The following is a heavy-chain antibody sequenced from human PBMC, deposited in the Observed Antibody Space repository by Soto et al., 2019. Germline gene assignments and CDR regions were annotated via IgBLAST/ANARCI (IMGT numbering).Heavy chain of an antibody. V-gene: IGHV3-9*01. J-gene: IGHJ1*01. CDR3: VKDESINWYSGHFRH. Sequence: PGCSLRLSCAYSVFTFDDYAMHWVRQVPGKGLEWVSGINWNSGSIGYGDSVKGRFAISRDNAKNSLHLRMNSLSAEDTAFYYCVKDESINWYSGHFRHWGQGTLVTVSS. D-gene: IGHD6-13*01. CDR2: INWNSGSI. CDR1: VFTFDDYA.